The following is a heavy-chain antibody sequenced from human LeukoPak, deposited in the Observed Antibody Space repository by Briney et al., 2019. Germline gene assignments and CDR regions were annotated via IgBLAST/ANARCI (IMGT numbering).Heavy chain of an antibody. CDR3: ATSSDAPANM. J-gene: IGHJ4*02. V-gene: IGHV3-7*01. Sequence: PGGSLRLSCAVSGFTFSTYWMSWVRQAPGKGLEWVANIRQDGGAKYYVDSVRGRFTISRDNAKNSLYLQMNSLRAGDTGVYYCATSSDAPANMWGQGTLVTVSS. CDR2: IRQDGGAK. D-gene: IGHD2-2*01. CDR1: GFTFSTYW.